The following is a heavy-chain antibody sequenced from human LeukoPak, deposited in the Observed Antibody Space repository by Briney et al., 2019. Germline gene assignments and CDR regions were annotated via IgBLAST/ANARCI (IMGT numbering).Heavy chain of an antibody. CDR2: IYYSGST. CDR1: GDSISGYY. J-gene: IGHJ5*02. Sequence: TSETLSLTCTVSGDSISGYYWSWIRQPPGKGLEWIGYIYYSGSTNYNPPLKSRVTISLDTSKNQVSLILTSVTAADTAVYYCARLAVATTSWFDPWGQGTLVTVSS. CDR3: ARLAVATTSWFDP. D-gene: IGHD2-15*01. V-gene: IGHV4-59*01.